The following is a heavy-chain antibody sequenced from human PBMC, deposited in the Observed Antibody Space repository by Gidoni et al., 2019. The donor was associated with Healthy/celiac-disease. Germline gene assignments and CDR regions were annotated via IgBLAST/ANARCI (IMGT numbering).Heavy chain of an antibody. CDR3: ARDGVGGWLVRGNYYYYGMDV. CDR2: ISSSGSTI. J-gene: IGHJ6*02. Sequence: EVQLVESGGGLVQPGGSLRLSCAASGFTVSSYELNWVRQAPGKGLEWVSYISSSGSTIYYADSVKGRFTISRDNAKNSLYLQMNSLRAEDTAVYYCARDGVGGWLVRGNYYYYGMDVWGQGTTVTVSS. CDR1: GFTVSSYE. V-gene: IGHV3-48*03. D-gene: IGHD6-19*01.